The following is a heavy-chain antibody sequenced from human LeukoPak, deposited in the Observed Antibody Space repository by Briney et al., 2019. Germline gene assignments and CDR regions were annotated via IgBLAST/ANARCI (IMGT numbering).Heavy chain of an antibody. V-gene: IGHV4-34*01. CDR1: GGSFSGYY. Sequence: SETLSLTCAVYGGSFSGYYWSWIRQPPGKGLEWIGEINHSGSTNYNSSLKSRVTISVDTSKNQFSLKLSSVTAADTAVYYCAKARSLGVTAAINYWGQGTLVTVSS. CDR2: INHSGST. D-gene: IGHD2-2*02. J-gene: IGHJ4*02. CDR3: AKARSLGVTAAINY.